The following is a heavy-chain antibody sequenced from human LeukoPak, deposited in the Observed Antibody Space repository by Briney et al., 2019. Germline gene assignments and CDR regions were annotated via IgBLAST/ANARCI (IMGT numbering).Heavy chain of an antibody. V-gene: IGHV1-2*06. CDR2: INPNRAGT. J-gene: IGHJ4*02. CDR1: GYTFTGYY. CDR3: ARWIAARSPSID. D-gene: IGHD6-6*01. Sequence: ASVTVSCKASGYTFTGYYMHWVGQARGQGVEWMERINPNRAGTTYAQKFQGRVTMPSHTSIRTASMELSRLRSDDTAVYYCARWIAARSPSIDWGQGTLVTVS.